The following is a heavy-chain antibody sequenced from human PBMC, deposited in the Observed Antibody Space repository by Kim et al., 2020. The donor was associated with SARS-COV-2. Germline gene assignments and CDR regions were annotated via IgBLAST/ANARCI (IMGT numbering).Heavy chain of an antibody. V-gene: IGHV6-1*01. J-gene: IGHJ4*02. CDR3: ARANIAARDFDY. Sequence: YAIYVKSRITINPDTSRNQFALQLNSVTPEDTAVYYCARANIAARDFDYWGQGTLVTVSS. D-gene: IGHD6-6*01.